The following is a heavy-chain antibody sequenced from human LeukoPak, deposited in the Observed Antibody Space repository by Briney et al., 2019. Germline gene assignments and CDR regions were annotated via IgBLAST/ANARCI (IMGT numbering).Heavy chain of an antibody. V-gene: IGHV1-2*02. CDR2: INPNSGGT. CDR3: ARAKDGSGRGLYYFDY. J-gene: IGHJ4*02. D-gene: IGHD3-10*01. CDR1: GYTFTGCY. Sequence: ASVKVSCKASGYTFTGCYMHWVRQAPGQGLEWMGWINPNSGGTNYAQKFQGRVTMTRDTSISTAYMELSRLRSDDTAVYYCARAKDGSGRGLYYFDYWGQGTLVTVSS.